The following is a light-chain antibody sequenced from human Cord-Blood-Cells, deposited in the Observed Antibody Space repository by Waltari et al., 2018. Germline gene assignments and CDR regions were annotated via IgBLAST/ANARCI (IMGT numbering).Light chain of an antibody. CDR2: GNS. Sequence: QSVLTQPPSVSGAPGQRVTISRTGSSSNIGAGHDVHWYQQLPGTAPKLLIYGNSNRPSGVPDRFSGSKSGTSASLAITGLQAEDEADYYCQSYDSSLSGVFGTGTKVTVL. CDR1: SSNIGAGHD. V-gene: IGLV1-40*01. CDR3: QSYDSSLSGV. J-gene: IGLJ1*01.